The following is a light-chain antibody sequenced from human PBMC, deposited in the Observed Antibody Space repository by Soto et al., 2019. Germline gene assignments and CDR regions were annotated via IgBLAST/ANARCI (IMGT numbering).Light chain of an antibody. CDR1: SGSIASNY. CDR3: QSYDSSNHDVV. CDR2: EDN. J-gene: IGLJ2*01. Sequence: NFMLTQPHSVSESPGKTVTISCTGSSGSIASNYVQWYQQRPGSAPTTVICEDNQRPSGVPDRFSGSIDSSSNSASLTISGLKTEDEADYYCQSYDSSNHDVVFGGGTKLTVL. V-gene: IGLV6-57*02.